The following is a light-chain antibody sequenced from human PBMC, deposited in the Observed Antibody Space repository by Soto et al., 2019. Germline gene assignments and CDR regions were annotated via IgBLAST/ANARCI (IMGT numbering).Light chain of an antibody. CDR1: QRVSTY. CDR3: QQTYFALHT. J-gene: IGKJ2*01. Sequence: DVQMTQSPSSLSASVGDRVTITCRAGQRVSTYLNWYQQKPGKAPKILIHAASTLQSGVPSRFSGSGTGTDFTLTIDGLQPEDFATYCCQQTYFALHTFGQGTKVEI. CDR2: AAS. V-gene: IGKV1-39*01.